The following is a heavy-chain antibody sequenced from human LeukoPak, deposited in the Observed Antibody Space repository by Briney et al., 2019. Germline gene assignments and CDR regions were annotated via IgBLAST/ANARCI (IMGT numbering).Heavy chain of an antibody. Sequence: GASVKVSCKASGYTFTSYDINWVRQATGQGLEWMGWMNPNSGNTGYAQKFQGRVTMTRNTSISTAYMELSSLRSEDTAVYYCARGSGECSSTSCYPSWFDPWGQGTLVTVSS. CDR3: ARGSGECSSTSCYPSWFDP. V-gene: IGHV1-8*01. CDR1: GYTFTSYD. D-gene: IGHD2-2*01. J-gene: IGHJ5*02. CDR2: MNPNSGNT.